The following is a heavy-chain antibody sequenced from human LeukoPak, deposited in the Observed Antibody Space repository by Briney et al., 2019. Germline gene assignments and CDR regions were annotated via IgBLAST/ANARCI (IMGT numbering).Heavy chain of an antibody. V-gene: IGHV4-39*01. Sequence: SETLSLTCTVSGGSISSSSYYWGWIRQPPGKGLEWIGSIYYSGSTYYNPTLKRRVTISVDTSKNQFSLKLSSAPAADTAVYYCARELYDFWSGYYTDGNWFDPWGQGTLVTVSS. CDR3: ARELYDFWSGYYTDGNWFDP. CDR2: IYYSGST. D-gene: IGHD3-3*01. CDR1: GGSISSSSYY. J-gene: IGHJ5*02.